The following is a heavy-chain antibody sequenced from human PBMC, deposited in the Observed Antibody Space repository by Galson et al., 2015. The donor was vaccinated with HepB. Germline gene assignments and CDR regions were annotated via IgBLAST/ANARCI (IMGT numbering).Heavy chain of an antibody. CDR3: ARDSEVGAELDY. V-gene: IGHV3-21*01. CDR2: ISSSSSYI. Sequence: SLRLSCAASGFTFSSYSMNWVRQAPGKGLEWVSSISSSSSYIYYADSVKGRFTISRDNAKNSLYLQMNSLRAEDTAVYCCARDSEVGAELDYWGQGTLVTVSS. D-gene: IGHD1-26*01. CDR1: GFTFSSYS. J-gene: IGHJ4*02.